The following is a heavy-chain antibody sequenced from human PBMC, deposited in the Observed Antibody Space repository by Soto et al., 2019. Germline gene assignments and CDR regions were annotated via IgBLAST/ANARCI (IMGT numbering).Heavy chain of an antibody. V-gene: IGHV3-48*01. J-gene: IGHJ4*02. CDR2: ITSGSSTI. D-gene: IGHD3-10*01. CDR3: VRDAGSLGY. Sequence: EVQLVESGGGLVQPGGSLRLSCVVSGFTFSSYSMDWVRQAPGKGLEWVSYITSGSSTIHYADSVKGRFTISRDNAKNSVFLQMNSLRVEDTAVYYCVRDAGSLGYWGQGTLVTFSS. CDR1: GFTFSSYS.